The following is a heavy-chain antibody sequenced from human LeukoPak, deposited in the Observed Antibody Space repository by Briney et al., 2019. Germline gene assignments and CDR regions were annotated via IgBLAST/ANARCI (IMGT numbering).Heavy chain of an antibody. CDR2: INPSGGTT. V-gene: IGHV1-46*01. Sequence: ASVKVSCKASGYIFTDYGITWVRQAPGQGLEWMGIINPSGGTTSYAQKFQGRVTMTRDTSTSTVYMELSSLRSEDTAVYYCAREGGPWVGGKRFGLEYWGQGTLVTVSS. D-gene: IGHD3-10*01. CDR1: GYIFTDYG. J-gene: IGHJ4*02. CDR3: AREGGPWVGGKRFGLEY.